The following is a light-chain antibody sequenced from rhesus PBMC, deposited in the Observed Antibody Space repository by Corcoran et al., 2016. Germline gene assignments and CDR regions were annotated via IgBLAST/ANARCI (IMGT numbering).Light chain of an antibody. CDR2: GTS. J-gene: IGKJ4*01. V-gene: IGKV1-44*03. Sequence: DIQMTQSPSALSASVGDRVTISCRASQNIYTNLAWYQQKPGKAPKFLMFGTSILQAGIPSRFSGSGSGTDFTLTLSSLQPEDSATYYCQQYYDYPLTFGGGTKVESK. CDR1: QNIYTN. CDR3: QQYYDYPLT.